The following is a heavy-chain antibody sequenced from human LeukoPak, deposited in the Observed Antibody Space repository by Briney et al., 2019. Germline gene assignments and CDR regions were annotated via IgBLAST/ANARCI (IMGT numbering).Heavy chain of an antibody. D-gene: IGHD3-10*01. CDR2: IWNDGSNK. CDR1: GLMFSVYG. Sequence: GRSLRLSCVASGLMFSVYGMHWVRQAPGKGLEWVAVIWNDGSNKYYADSVKGRFTIPRDNSKNTLYLQMNSLRAEDTAVYSCARASGPFDYWGQGTLVTVSS. J-gene: IGHJ4*02. V-gene: IGHV3-33*01. CDR3: ARASGPFDY.